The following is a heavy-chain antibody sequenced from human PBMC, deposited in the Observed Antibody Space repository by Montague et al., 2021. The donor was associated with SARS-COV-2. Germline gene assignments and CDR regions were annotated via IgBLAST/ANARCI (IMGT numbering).Heavy chain of an antibody. J-gene: IGHJ6*03. CDR2: INNSGST. CDR1: GGSFSGYY. D-gene: IGHD2-2*01. CDR3: ARGLQRVVPGVLGVGPYYYNYSMDV. Sequence: SETLSLTCAVYGGSFSGYYWSWIRQPPGKGQEWIGEINNSGSTKYNPYLKSRVTISVDTAKNQFYLKLSSVTAADTAVYYCARGLQRVVPGVLGVGPYYYNYSMDVWGKGPTVTVSS. V-gene: IGHV4-34*01.